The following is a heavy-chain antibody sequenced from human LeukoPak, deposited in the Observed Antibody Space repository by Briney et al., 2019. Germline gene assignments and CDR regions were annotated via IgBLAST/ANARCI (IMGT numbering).Heavy chain of an antibody. V-gene: IGHV4-59*01. J-gene: IGHJ5*02. Sequence: SETLSLTCTVSGDSISKYFWSWIRQPPGKGLEWIGYIYYSGSTNYNPSLKSRVTISVDTSKNQFSLKLSSVTAADTAVYYCASAGGVVPAATNWFDPWGQGTLVTVSS. CDR2: IYYSGST. D-gene: IGHD2-2*01. CDR1: GDSISKYF. CDR3: ASAGGVVPAATNWFDP.